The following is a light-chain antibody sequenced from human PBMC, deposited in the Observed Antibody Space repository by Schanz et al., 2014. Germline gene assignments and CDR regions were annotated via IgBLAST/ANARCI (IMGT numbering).Light chain of an antibody. CDR3: CSYAGSSTPVV. Sequence: QSALTQPASVSGSPRQSITISCTGISSDIGGYNYVSWYQQHPGKAPKLMIYDVSDRPSGVSNRFSGSKSGNTASLTISGLQAEDETDYYCCSYAGSSTPVVFGGGTKLTVL. J-gene: IGLJ2*01. CDR1: SSDIGGYNY. V-gene: IGLV2-14*03. CDR2: DVS.